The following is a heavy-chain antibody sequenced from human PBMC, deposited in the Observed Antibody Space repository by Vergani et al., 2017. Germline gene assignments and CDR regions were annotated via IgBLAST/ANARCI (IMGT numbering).Heavy chain of an antibody. Sequence: VQLVESGGGLVKPGGSLRLSCAASGFTFSSYSMNWVRQAPGKGLAGVAVIWYDGRNKYYADSVKGRFTIPGDNSKNTLYLQMNSLRAEDTAVYYCARDENCSGGSGYFGLDYWGQGTLVTVSS. D-gene: IGHD2-15*01. CDR1: GFTFSSYS. V-gene: IGHV3-33*08. CDR2: IWYDGRNK. J-gene: IGHJ4*02. CDR3: ARDENCSGGSGYFGLDY.